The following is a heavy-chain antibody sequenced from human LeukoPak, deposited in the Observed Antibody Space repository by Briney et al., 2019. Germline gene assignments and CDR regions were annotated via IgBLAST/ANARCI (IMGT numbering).Heavy chain of an antibody. J-gene: IGHJ4*02. CDR1: GFTVSSNY. CDR3: ARTPADYCSGGSCEYFDY. Sequence: GGSLRLSCAASGFTVSSNYMSWVRQAPGKGLEWVSVIYSGGSTYYADSVKGRFTISRDNPKNTLYLQMNSLRAEDTAVYYCARTPADYCSGGSCEYFDYWGQGTLVTVSS. V-gene: IGHV3-53*01. CDR2: IYSGGST. D-gene: IGHD2-15*01.